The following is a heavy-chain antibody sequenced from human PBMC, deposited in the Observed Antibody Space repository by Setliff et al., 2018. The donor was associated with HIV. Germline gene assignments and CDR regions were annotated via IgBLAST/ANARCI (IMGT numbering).Heavy chain of an antibody. Sequence: SETLSLTCTVSGGSISSHYWSWIRQPPGKGLEWIGHIYTSGSTSYNPSLKSRVTMSVGTSKNQFSLKLSSVTAADTAVYYCARCYYNFWSGYPLDYMDVWGKGTTVTVSS. CDR3: ARCYYNFWSGYPLDYMDV. D-gene: IGHD3-3*01. V-gene: IGHV4-4*08. CDR1: GGSISSHY. J-gene: IGHJ6*03. CDR2: IYTSGST.